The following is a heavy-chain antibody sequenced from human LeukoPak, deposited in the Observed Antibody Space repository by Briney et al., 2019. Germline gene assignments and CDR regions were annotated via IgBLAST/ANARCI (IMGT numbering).Heavy chain of an antibody. CDR3: ATHPRQWSVPEYFQH. Sequence: PGGSLRLSCAASGFTFSSYAMTWVRQAPGKGLEWVSAISASGGSTHYADSVKGRFTISRDDSKNTLYLQMNSLRAEDTAMYYCATHPRQWSVPEYFQHWGQSTLVTVSS. CDR2: ISASGGST. CDR1: GFTFSSYA. V-gene: IGHV3-23*01. J-gene: IGHJ1*01. D-gene: IGHD6-19*01.